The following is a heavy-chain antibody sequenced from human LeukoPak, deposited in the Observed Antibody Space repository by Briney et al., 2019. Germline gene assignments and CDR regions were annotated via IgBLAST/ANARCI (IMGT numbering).Heavy chain of an antibody. CDR2: IYYNGNT. J-gene: IGHJ4*02. CDR1: GGSIRSSNSF. Sequence: SETPSLTCSVSGGSIRSSNSFWGWIRQPPGERLEWIATIYYNGNTYYNPSLQSRVTISVDTSTNQFSLKLNSVIAADTAVYYCARATAAPSSYFFDHWGQGTLVTVSS. V-gene: IGHV4-39*07. D-gene: IGHD6-25*01. CDR3: ARATAAPSSYFFDH.